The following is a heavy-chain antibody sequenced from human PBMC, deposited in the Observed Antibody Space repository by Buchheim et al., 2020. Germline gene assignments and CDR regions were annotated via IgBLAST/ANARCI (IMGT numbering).Heavy chain of an antibody. CDR2: IYYSGST. Sequence: QVQLQESGPGLVKPSETLSLTCAVSGGSISSYYWSWIRQPPGKGLERIGYIYYSGSTNYNPSLKSRVTISVDTSQNKFALKLSSVTAADTAVYYCAKAAAGTSRWFDPWGQGTL. D-gene: IGHD6-13*01. CDR3: AKAAAGTSRWFDP. V-gene: IGHV4-59*01. CDR1: GGSISSYY. J-gene: IGHJ5*02.